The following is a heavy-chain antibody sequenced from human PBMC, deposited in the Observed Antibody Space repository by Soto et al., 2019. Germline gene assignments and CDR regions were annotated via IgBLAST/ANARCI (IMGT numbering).Heavy chain of an antibody. J-gene: IGHJ4*02. CDR3: AREGIGSPSKFDY. V-gene: IGHV3-11*01. D-gene: IGHD5-12*01. Sequence: PGGSLRLSCAASGFTFSDYYMSWIRQAPGKGLEWISYISSSSSTIYYADSVKGRFTISRDNAKNSLYLQMNSLRAGDTAVYHCAREGIGSPSKFDYWGQGTLVTVSS. CDR2: ISSSSSTI. CDR1: GFTFSDYY.